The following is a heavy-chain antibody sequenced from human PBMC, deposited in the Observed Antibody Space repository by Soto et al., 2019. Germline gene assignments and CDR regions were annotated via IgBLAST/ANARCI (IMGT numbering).Heavy chain of an antibody. CDR2: ISGSGGST. Sequence: EVQLLESGGGLVQPGGSLRLSCAASGFTFNSYAMSWVRQAPGKGLEWVSAISGSGGSTYYADSVKGRFTISRDNSKNTLYLQMNSLRAEDTAVYYCEKRSCSGGSCYYRGEDYWGQGTLVTVSS. CDR3: EKRSCSGGSCYYRGEDY. CDR1: GFTFNSYA. J-gene: IGHJ4*02. D-gene: IGHD2-15*01. V-gene: IGHV3-23*01.